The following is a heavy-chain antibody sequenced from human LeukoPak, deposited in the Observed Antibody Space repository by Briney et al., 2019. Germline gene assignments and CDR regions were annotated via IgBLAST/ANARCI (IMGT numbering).Heavy chain of an antibody. V-gene: IGHV3-30*18. CDR2: IPYDGNIE. CDR3: AKDLSFGSGKSLK. D-gene: IGHD3-10*01. Sequence: PGGSLRLSCAASGFTFTTYGMHWVRQTPGKGLEWLAVIPYDGNIEYYADSVKGRFTISRDNSKSTLYLQMNSLRVEDTAVYYCAKDLSFGSGKSLKWGQGTLVTVSS. J-gene: IGHJ4*02. CDR1: GFTFTTYG.